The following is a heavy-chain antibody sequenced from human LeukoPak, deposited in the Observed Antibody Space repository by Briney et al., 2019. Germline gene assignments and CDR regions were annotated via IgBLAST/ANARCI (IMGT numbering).Heavy chain of an antibody. Sequence: RASVKVSCKASGYTFAAYGISWVRQAPGQGLEWMGWISGYNGNANYAQKVQGSVTMTTDTSTSTVYMELRSLNSDDTAVYYCARTGNWAPDHWGQGTLVTVSS. CDR1: GYTFAAYG. CDR3: ARTGNWAPDH. D-gene: IGHD1-14*01. J-gene: IGHJ5*02. V-gene: IGHV1-18*01. CDR2: ISGYNGNA.